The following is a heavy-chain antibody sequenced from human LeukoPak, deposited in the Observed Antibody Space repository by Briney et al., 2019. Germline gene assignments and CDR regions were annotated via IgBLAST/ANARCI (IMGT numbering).Heavy chain of an antibody. CDR3: ARDVPTVQLWRTDAFDI. V-gene: IGHV4-34*01. J-gene: IGHJ3*02. D-gene: IGHD5-18*01. Sequence: TTSETLSLTCAVYGGSFSGYYWSWIRQPPGKGLEWIGEINHSGGTNYNPSLKSRVTISVDTSKNQFSLKLSSVTAADTAVYYCARDVPTVQLWRTDAFDIWGQGTMVTVSS. CDR1: GGSFSGYY. CDR2: INHSGGT.